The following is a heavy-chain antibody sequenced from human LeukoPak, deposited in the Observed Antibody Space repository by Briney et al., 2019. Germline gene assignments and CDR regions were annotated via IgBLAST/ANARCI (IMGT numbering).Heavy chain of an antibody. CDR2: IYSGGST. J-gene: IGHJ4*02. CDR3: ARGGYSYGPQAF. Sequence: GGSLRPSCVASGFTVSSNYMSWVRQAPGKGLEWVSVIYSGGSTYYADSVKGRFTISRDNSKNTLYLQMNSLRAEDTAVYYCARGGYSYGPQAFWGQGTLVTVSS. D-gene: IGHD5-18*01. CDR1: GFTVSSNY. V-gene: IGHV3-53*01.